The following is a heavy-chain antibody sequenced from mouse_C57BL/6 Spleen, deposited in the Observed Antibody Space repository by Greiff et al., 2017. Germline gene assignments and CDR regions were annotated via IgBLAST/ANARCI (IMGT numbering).Heavy chain of an antibody. D-gene: IGHD1-1*01. CDR2: IDPSDSYT. Sequence: QVQLQQPGAELVMPGASVKLSCKASGYTFTSYWMHWVKQRPGQGLEWIGEIDPSDSYTNYNQKFKGKSTLTVDKSSSTAYMQLSSLTSEDSAVYYCARWGTTVAYYFDYWGQGTTLTVSS. CDR3: ARWGTTVAYYFDY. J-gene: IGHJ2*01. V-gene: IGHV1-69*01. CDR1: GYTFTSYW.